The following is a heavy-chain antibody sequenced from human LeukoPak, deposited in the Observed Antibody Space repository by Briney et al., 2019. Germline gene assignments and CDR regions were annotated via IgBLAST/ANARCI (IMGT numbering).Heavy chain of an antibody. D-gene: IGHD2-21*02. CDR2: INPSGGST. Sequence: AASVKVSCKASGYTFTSYYMHWVRQAPGQGLEWMGIINPSGGSTSYAQKFQGRVTMTRDTSTSTVYMELSSLRSEDTAVYYCARAFCVGDCFVLHIYFDSWGQGTLVTVSS. CDR3: ARAFCVGDCFVLHIYFDS. V-gene: IGHV1-46*01. J-gene: IGHJ4*02. CDR1: GYTFTSYY.